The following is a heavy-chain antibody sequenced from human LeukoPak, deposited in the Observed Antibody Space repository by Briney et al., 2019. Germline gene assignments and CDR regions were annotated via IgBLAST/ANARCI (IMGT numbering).Heavy chain of an antibody. D-gene: IGHD3-3*02. CDR2: IYYSGST. Sequence: PSETLSLTCTVSGGSISSYYWSWIRQPPGKGLEWIGYIYYSGSTNYNPSLKSRVTISVDTSKNQFSLKLSSVTAADTAVYYCARHAGHFDWFRNWGQGTLVTVSS. CDR3: ARHAGHFDWFRN. CDR1: GGSISSYY. J-gene: IGHJ5*02. V-gene: IGHV4-59*08.